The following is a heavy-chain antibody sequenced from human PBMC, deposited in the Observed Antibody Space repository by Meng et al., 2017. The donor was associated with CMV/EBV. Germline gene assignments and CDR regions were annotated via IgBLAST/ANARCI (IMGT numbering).Heavy chain of an antibody. J-gene: IGHJ3*02. CDR2: IYPGDSDT. CDR3: ASRTRTHAFDI. V-gene: IGHV5-51*01. Sequence: GESLKISCEGSGYSFTTYWIGWVRQMPGKGLEWMGIIYPGDSDTRYSPSFQGQVTISADKSISTAYLQWSSLKASDTAMYYCASRTRTHAFDIWGQGTMVTVSS. CDR1: GYSFTTYW. D-gene: IGHD3/OR15-3a*01.